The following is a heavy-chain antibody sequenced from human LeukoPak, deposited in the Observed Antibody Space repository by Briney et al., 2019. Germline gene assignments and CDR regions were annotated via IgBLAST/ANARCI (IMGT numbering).Heavy chain of an antibody. CDR1: GYSFTSYW. D-gene: IGHD4-17*01. J-gene: IGHJ3*02. V-gene: IGHV5-51*01. CDR3: ASPTTVTTIAFDI. Sequence: GESLKISCKGSGYSFTSYWIGWVRQMTGKGLEWMGIIYPGDSDTRYSPSFKGQVTISADKSITTAYLQWSSLKASDTAMYYCASPTTVTTIAFDIWGQGTMVTVSS. CDR2: IYPGDSDT.